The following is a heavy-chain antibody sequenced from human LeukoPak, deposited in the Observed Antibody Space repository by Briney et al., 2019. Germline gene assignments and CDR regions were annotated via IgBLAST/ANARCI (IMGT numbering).Heavy chain of an antibody. D-gene: IGHD1-1*01. CDR3: ARGRGVKYNSDRIYSFDY. CDR1: GYSISSGYY. CDR2: IYHSGST. V-gene: IGHV4-38-2*02. J-gene: IGHJ4*02. Sequence: ASETLSLTCTVSGYSISSGYYWGWIRQPPGKGLEWIGSIYHSGSTNYNPSLKTRVTISIDTSNNQFSLKLSSVTAADTAVYYCARGRGVKYNSDRIYSFDYWGQGTLVTVSS.